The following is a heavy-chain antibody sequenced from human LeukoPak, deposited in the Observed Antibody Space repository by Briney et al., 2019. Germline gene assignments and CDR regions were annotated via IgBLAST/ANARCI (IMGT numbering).Heavy chain of an antibody. CDR1: GDSISGMSYY. V-gene: IGHV4-39*01. CDR2: LYYTGSS. D-gene: IGHD2-2*01. J-gene: IGHJ3*01. CDR3: ARAKRFCSSPSCYAFDV. Sequence: SETLSLTCIVSGDSISGMSYYWGWVRQPPGKGLEWIGNLYYTGSSYYNPSLKSRVAISVATSKNQFSLRLSSVTAADSTVYFCARAKRFCSSPSCYAFDVWGHGTMVTVSS.